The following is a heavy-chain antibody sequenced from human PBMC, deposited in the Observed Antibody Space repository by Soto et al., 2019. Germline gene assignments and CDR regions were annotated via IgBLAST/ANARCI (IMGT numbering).Heavy chain of an antibody. Sequence: SETLSLTCSVSGGSISGFYWIWIRQSPGEGLEWIAYIHSTGRTNYNPSLKSRVTVSLDMSKNQFSLQLSSVTAADTALYFCARVANEYSGNGAFDYWGLGTPVTVSS. CDR2: IHSTGRT. J-gene: IGHJ4*02. D-gene: IGHD1-26*01. V-gene: IGHV4-59*01. CDR1: GGSISGFY. CDR3: ARVANEYSGNGAFDY.